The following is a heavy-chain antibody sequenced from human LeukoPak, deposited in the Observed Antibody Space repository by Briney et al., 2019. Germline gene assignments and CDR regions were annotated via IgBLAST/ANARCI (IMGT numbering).Heavy chain of an antibody. J-gene: IGHJ4*02. V-gene: IGHV3-30*18. CDR3: AKDRSTTWACDY. CDR2: ISYDGNIE. D-gene: IGHD1-14*01. Sequence: GGSLRLSCAASGFTFSSDAMHWVRQAPGKGLEWVAFISYDGNIERYADSVKGRFTISRDNSKNTLYLQMNSLRAEDTAVYHCAKDRSTTWACDYWGQGTLVTVSS. CDR1: GFTFSSDA.